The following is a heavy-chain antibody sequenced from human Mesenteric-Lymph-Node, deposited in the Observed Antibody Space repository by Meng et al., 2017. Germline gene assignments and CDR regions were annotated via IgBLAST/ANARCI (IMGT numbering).Heavy chain of an antibody. CDR3: ARVSSDYGDYTYFDY. D-gene: IGHD4-17*01. Sequence: GSLRLSCTVSGGSISTYYWSWIRQPAGQGLEWIGRIYSSGSTDYNPSLKSRVTMSVDTSKNQFSLKLSSVTAADTAVYYCARVSSDYGDYTYFDYWGQGTLVTVSS. V-gene: IGHV4-4*07. CDR1: GGSISTYY. J-gene: IGHJ4*02. CDR2: IYSSGST.